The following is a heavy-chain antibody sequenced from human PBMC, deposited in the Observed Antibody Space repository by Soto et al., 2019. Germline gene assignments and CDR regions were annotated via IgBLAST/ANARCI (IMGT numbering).Heavy chain of an antibody. CDR1: GASISSSSDY. V-gene: IGHV4-39*01. CDR3: ARHPGMAV. CDR2: INYSGST. J-gene: IGHJ6*02. Sequence: PSETLSLTCTVSGASISSSSDYWGWICQSPGQGLEWIGSINYSGSTYYNPSLKSRVTISVDTSKKQVSLMLSSVTAADTAVYYCARHPGMAVWGQGTTVTVAS.